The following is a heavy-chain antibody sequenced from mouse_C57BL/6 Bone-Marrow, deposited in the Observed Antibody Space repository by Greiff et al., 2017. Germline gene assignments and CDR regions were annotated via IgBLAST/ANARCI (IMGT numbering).Heavy chain of an antibody. V-gene: IGHV1-87*01. CDR1: YTFSRRVH. D-gene: IGHD1-1*01. Sequence: VQVVESGPELARPWASVKISCQAFYTFSRRVHFAIRDTNYWMQWVKQRPGQGLEWIGAIYPGNGDTSYNQKFKGKATLTADKSSSTAYMQLSSLTSEDSAVYYCALEGYYGSRRYFDVWGTGTTVTVSS. CDR2: GQGLEWIG. J-gene: IGHJ1*03. CDR3: SEDSAVYYCALEGYYGSRRYFDV.